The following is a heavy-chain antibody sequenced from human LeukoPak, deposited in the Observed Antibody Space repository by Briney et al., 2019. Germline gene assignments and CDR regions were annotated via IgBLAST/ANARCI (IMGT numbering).Heavy chain of an antibody. CDR2: INPSGGST. CDR3: ASLHTLRTAFDI. J-gene: IGHJ3*02. Sequence: ASVKVSCKASGYTFTSYYTHWVRQAPGQGLEWMGIINPSGGSTSYAQKFQGRVTMTRDISTSTVYMELSSLRSEDTAVYYCASLHTLRTAFDIWGQGTMVTVSS. D-gene: IGHD2-8*01. V-gene: IGHV1-46*01. CDR1: GYTFTSYY.